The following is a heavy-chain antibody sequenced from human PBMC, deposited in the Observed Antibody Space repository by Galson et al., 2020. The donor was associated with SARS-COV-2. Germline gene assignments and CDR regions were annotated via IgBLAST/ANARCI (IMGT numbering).Heavy chain of an antibody. CDR1: GSIFGDYV. V-gene: IGHV3-49*03. D-gene: IGHD2-2*01. CDR3: CREKLHTSWSG. J-gene: IGHJ4*02. Sequence: QAGGSLRLSCTASGSIFGDYVSWFRQAPGKGLEWVGFIRTSTYGGTTEYAASVKGRFTISRDDSKSIAYLQMNSLELEDTAVYYCCREKLHTSWSGWGQGTLVTVSS. CDR2: IRTSTYGGTT.